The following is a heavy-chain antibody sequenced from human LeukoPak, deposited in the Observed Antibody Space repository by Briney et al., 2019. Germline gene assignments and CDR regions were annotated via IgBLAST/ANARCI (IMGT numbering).Heavy chain of an antibody. CDR2: IYTGDSDT. CDR3: ARGVVGLDY. Sequence: GESLQISCKGSGYSFTSYWIAWVRQMRGKGVEWMGIIYTGDSDTRYSTSFRGQVTISADKSIITAYLQWSSLKASDTAMYVCARGVVGLDYWGQGTLVTVSS. V-gene: IGHV5-51*03. J-gene: IGHJ4*02. CDR1: GYSFTSYW. D-gene: IGHD3-16*01.